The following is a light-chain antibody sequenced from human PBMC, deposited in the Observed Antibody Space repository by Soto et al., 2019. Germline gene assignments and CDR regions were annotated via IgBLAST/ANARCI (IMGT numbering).Light chain of an antibody. V-gene: IGKV3-20*01. CDR3: QKYGTSIT. Sequence: EIVLTQSPGTLSLSPGERATLSCRASQSVSSSYLAWYQQKPGQDPRLLIYGASSRATGSQDRFSGSGSGTDFTRNISRLEREDFGVYYCQKYGTSITFGRGTRLEIK. CDR2: GAS. CDR1: QSVSSSY. J-gene: IGKJ5*01.